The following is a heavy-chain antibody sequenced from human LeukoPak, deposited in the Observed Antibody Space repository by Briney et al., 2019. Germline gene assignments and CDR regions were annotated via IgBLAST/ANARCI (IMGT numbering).Heavy chain of an antibody. CDR2: IYTSGST. V-gene: IGHV4-4*07. CDR3: ARYGSGRGQYYYYYHMDV. D-gene: IGHD3-10*01. J-gene: IGHJ6*03. CDR1: GGSISSYY. Sequence: PSETLSLTCTVSGGSISSYYWSWIRQPAGKGLEWIGRIYTSGSTNYNPSLKSRVTMSVDTSKNQFSLKLSSVTAADTAVYYCARYGSGRGQYYYYYHMDVWGKGTTVTVSS.